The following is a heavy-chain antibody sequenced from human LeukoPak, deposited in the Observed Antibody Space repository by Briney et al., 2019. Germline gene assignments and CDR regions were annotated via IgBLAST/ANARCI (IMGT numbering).Heavy chain of an antibody. J-gene: IGHJ4*02. CDR1: GFNSGDYS. D-gene: IGHD4-17*01. CDR3: TRADGDYDHRFFDY. Sequence: GGSLRLSCTASGFNSGDYSLSWVRQAPGKGLEWIGFIRRRANDGTTEYAASVKGRFTISRDDSKSFAYLQMNGLQTEDTGLYYCTRADGDYDHRFFDYWGQGTQVIVSS. V-gene: IGHV3-49*04. CDR2: IRRRANDGTT.